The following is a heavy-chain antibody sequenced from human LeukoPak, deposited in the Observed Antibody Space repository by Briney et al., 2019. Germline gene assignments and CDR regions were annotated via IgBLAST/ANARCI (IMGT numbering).Heavy chain of an antibody. Sequence: ASVKASCRAPGGTFSTHAVSWVRQAPGQGLEWMGGIIPMFGANYAQNFRGRVTITTDESTSTAYMELSSLRSEDTAVYYCARMPVIGPSQFDFWGQGTLVTVSS. D-gene: IGHD2-21*01. V-gene: IGHV1-69*05. J-gene: IGHJ4*02. CDR3: ARMPVIGPSQFDF. CDR2: IIPMFGA. CDR1: GGTFSTHA.